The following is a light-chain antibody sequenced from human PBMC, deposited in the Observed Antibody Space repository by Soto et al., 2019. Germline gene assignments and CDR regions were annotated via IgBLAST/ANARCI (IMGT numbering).Light chain of an antibody. Sequence: DIQMTQSPSSLSASVGDRLTITCRASQSISSWLAWYQQKPGKAPELLIYAASTLQSGVPSRFSGSGSGTDFTLTISCLQSEDFATYYCQQYYSFPYTFGQGTKVDIK. J-gene: IGKJ2*01. CDR2: AAS. V-gene: IGKV1-5*01. CDR1: QSISSW. CDR3: QQYYSFPYT.